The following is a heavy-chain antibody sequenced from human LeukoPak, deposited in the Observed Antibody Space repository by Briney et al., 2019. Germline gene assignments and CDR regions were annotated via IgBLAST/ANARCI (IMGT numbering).Heavy chain of an antibody. CDR2: IYHSGST. CDR3: ARTRFGEFLYFDY. D-gene: IGHD3-10*01. V-gene: IGHV4-59*12. J-gene: IGHJ4*02. Sequence: SETLSLTCTVSGGSISSYYWSWIRQPPGKGLEWIGYIYHSGSTYYNPSLKSRVTISVDRSKNRFSLKLSSVTAADTVVYYCARTRFGEFLYFDYWGQGTLVTVSS. CDR1: GGSISSYY.